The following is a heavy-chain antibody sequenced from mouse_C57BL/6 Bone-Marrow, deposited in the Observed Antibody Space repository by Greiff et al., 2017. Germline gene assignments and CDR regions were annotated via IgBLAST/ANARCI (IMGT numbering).Heavy chain of an antibody. V-gene: IGHV1-81*01. CDR3: ATYGYHWYFDV. J-gene: IGHJ1*03. CDR1: GYTFTSYG. Sequence: QVHVKQSGAELARPGASVKLSCKASGYTFTSYGISWVKQRTGQGLEWIGEIYPRSGNTYYNEKFKGKATLTADKSSSTAYMELRSLTSEDSAVYFCATYGYHWYFDVWGTGTTVTVSS. D-gene: IGHD2-2*01. CDR2: IYPRSGNT.